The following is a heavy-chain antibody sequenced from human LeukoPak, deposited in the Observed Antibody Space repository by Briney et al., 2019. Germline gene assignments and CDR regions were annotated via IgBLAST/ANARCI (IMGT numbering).Heavy chain of an antibody. CDR2: TSPYNGNT. CDR1: GYTFTSFG. D-gene: IGHD1-26*01. Sequence: ASVKVSCKASGYTFTSFGISWVRQAPGQGLEWGGWTSPYNGNTNYAQKFQGRVTMTTDTSTSTAYMELRSLRSDDTAVYYCAKDSEIKFEIDYWGQGTLVTVSS. CDR3: AKDSEIKFEIDY. V-gene: IGHV1-18*01. J-gene: IGHJ4*02.